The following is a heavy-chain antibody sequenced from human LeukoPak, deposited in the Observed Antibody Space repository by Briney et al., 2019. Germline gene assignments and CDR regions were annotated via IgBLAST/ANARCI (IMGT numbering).Heavy chain of an antibody. Sequence: PGGSLRLSCAASGFTFSDYYMSWIRQAPGKGLEWVSYISSSSSYTNYADSVKGRFTISRDNSKNTLYLQMNSLRAEDTAVYYCAKENSSGWYIFDYWGQGTLVTVSS. D-gene: IGHD6-19*01. CDR2: ISSSSSYT. CDR3: AKENSSGWYIFDY. V-gene: IGHV3-11*05. CDR1: GFTFSDYY. J-gene: IGHJ4*02.